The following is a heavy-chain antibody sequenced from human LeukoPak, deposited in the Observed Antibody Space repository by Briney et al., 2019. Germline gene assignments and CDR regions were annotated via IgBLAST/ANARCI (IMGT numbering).Heavy chain of an antibody. V-gene: IGHV3-21*01. CDR2: ISSSSSYI. D-gene: IGHD2-2*01. CDR3: AKDPYGTRYFDY. Sequence: GGSLRLSCAASGFTFSSYSMNWVLQAPGKGLKWVSSISSSSSYIYYADSVKGRFTISRDNAKNSLYLQMNSLRAEDTAVYYCAKDPYGTRYFDYWGQGTLVTVSS. J-gene: IGHJ4*02. CDR1: GFTFSSYS.